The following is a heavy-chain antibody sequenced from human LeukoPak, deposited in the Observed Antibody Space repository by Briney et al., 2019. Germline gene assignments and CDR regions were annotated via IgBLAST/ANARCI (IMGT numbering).Heavy chain of an antibody. CDR1: GGSISSYY. J-gene: IGHJ3*02. V-gene: IGHV4-59*01. Sequence: SETLSLTCTVSGGSISSYYWSWIRQPPGKGLEWIGYIYYSGSTNYNPSLKSRVTISVDTSKNQFSLKLSSVTAADTAVYYCARDRPVSSGGDEDAFDIWGQGTMVTVSS. CDR2: IYYSGST. D-gene: IGHD2-15*01. CDR3: ARDRPVSSGGDEDAFDI.